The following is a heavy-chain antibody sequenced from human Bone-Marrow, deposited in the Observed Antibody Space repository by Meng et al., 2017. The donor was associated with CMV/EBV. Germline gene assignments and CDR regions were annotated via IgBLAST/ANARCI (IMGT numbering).Heavy chain of an antibody. CDR3: ARDSPPLDY. V-gene: IGHV3-11*04. J-gene: IGHJ4*02. CDR1: GFTFSDYY. CDR2: ISSSGSTI. Sequence: GESLMISCAASGFTFSDYYMSWIRQAPGKGLEWVSYISSSGSTIYYADSVKGRFTISRDNAKNSLFLQMNSLRAEDTAVYYCARDSPPLDYWGQGTPVTVSS.